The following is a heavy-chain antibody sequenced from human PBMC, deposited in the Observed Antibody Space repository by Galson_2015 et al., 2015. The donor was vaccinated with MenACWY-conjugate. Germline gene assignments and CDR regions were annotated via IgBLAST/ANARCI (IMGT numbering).Heavy chain of an antibody. J-gene: IGHJ4*02. Sequence: SLRLSCAASGFTFSGYRMDWVRQAPGKGLEWVSSISSSGGSIYYADSVKGRITVSRDNTKNSVYLQMNSLRAEDTAMYYCASSSDVVRGVRIRSGDYWGQGTLVTVSS. CDR3: ASSSDVVRGVRIRSGDY. CDR1: GFTFSGYR. V-gene: IGHV3-21*01. D-gene: IGHD3-10*01. CDR2: ISSSGGSI.